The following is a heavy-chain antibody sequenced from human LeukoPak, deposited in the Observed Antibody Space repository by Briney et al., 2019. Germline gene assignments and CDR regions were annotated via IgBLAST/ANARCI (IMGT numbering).Heavy chain of an antibody. CDR2: INPNSGGT. CDR1: GYTFTGYY. Sequence: ASVKVTCKASGYTFTGYYMHWVRQAPGQGLEWMGWINPNSGGTNYAQKFQGRVTMTRDTSISTAYMELSRLRSDDTAVYYCARVFAYYYDSSGYYYFDYWGQESQISVSS. J-gene: IGHJ4*02. V-gene: IGHV1-2*02. D-gene: IGHD3-22*01. CDR3: ARVFAYYYDSSGYYYFDY.